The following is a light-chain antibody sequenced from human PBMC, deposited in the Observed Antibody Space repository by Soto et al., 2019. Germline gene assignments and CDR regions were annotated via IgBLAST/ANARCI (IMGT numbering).Light chain of an antibody. J-gene: IGKJ4*01. CDR3: QQYNNWPPLT. CDR1: QSVSSN. CDR2: GAS. Sequence: EIVMTQSPATLSVSPGERATLSCRASQSVSSNLAWYQQKPGLAPRLLIYGASPRAPGIPSRFSGSGSGTEFTLTISSLQSEDFAVYYCQQYNNWPPLTFGGGTKVEIK. V-gene: IGKV3-15*01.